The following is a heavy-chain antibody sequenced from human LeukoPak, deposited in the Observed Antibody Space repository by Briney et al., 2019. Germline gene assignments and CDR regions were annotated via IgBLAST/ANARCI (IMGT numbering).Heavy chain of an antibody. D-gene: IGHD2-2*01. CDR2: IYTSGST. J-gene: IGHJ6*03. V-gene: IGHV4-4*09. Sequence: PSETLSLTCTVSGGSISSYYWSWIRQPPGKGLEWLGYIYTSGSTNYNPSLKSRVTISVDTSKNQFSLKLSSVTAADTAVYYCARLTGVVVPAALGYYYYYMDVWGKGTTVTVSS. CDR3: ARLTGVVVPAALGYYYYYMDV. CDR1: GGSISSYY.